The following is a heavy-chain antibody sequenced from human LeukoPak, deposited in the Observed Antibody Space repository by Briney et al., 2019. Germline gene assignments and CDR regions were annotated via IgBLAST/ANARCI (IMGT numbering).Heavy chain of an antibody. J-gene: IGHJ4*02. CDR2: ISGGSSSV. CDR1: GFTFSSYS. V-gene: IGHV3-48*02. D-gene: IGHD5-12*01. Sequence: GGSLRLSCAASGFTFSSYSMTWVRQAPGKGLEWVSHISGGSSSVYYADAVKGRFTISRDNAKNSLYLQMNSLRDEDTAVYYCARKYGGYADYWGQGTLVTVSS. CDR3: ARKYGGYADY.